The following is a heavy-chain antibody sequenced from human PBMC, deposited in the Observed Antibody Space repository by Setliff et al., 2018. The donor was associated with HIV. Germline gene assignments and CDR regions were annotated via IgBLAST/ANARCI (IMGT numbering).Heavy chain of an antibody. Sequence: AASVKVSCKASGYTFTRYFMHCVRQAPGQGLEWLGMINPSGGSTWYAQKFQGRVTMTGDTSTNTLYMELSGLRSEDTAVYYCARGWEGGMDYWGQGTLVTVSS. D-gene: IGHD1-26*01. CDR2: INPSGGST. V-gene: IGHV1-46*01. CDR3: ARGWEGGMDY. J-gene: IGHJ4*02. CDR1: GYTFTRYF.